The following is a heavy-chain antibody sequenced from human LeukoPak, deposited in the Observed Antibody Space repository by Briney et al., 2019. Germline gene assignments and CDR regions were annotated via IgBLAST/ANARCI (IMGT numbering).Heavy chain of an antibody. J-gene: IGHJ6*02. V-gene: IGHV3-48*01. D-gene: IGHD6-19*01. Sequence: GGSLRLSCAASGFTFSSYSMNWVRQAPGKGLEWVSYISSSSSAIYYTDSVRGRFTISRDSAKTSLYLQMNTLGAEDTALYYCVRGSTDWNGMDVWGQGTTVTVSS. CDR2: ISSSSSAI. CDR1: GFTFSSYS. CDR3: VRGSTDWNGMDV.